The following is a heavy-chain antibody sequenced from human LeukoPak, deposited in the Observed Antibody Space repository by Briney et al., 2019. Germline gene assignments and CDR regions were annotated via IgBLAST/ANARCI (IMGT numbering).Heavy chain of an antibody. Sequence: GRSLRLSCAASGFTFDDYAMHWVRQAPGKGLEWVSGISWNSGSIGYADSVKGRSTISRDNAKNSLYLQMNSLRAEDMALYYYAKGYCSSTSCYADYWGQGTLVTVSS. D-gene: IGHD2-2*01. V-gene: IGHV3-9*03. CDR2: ISWNSGSI. CDR1: GFTFDDYA. J-gene: IGHJ4*02. CDR3: AKGYCSSTSCYADY.